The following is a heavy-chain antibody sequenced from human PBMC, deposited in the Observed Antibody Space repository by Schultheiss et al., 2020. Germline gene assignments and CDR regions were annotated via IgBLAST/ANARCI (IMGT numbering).Heavy chain of an antibody. CDR2: ISGSGTT. CDR3: ARDMGARAFDI. CDR1: GGSIRSDY. J-gene: IGHJ3*02. V-gene: IGHV4-59*01. D-gene: IGHD1-26*01. Sequence: SETLSLTCTFSGGSIRSDYWNWFRQPPGRGLEYIGFISGSGTTACKPSLKSRITLSVDTSKNQLSLELKSVTAADTAVYYCARDMGARAFDIWGQGTMVTVAS.